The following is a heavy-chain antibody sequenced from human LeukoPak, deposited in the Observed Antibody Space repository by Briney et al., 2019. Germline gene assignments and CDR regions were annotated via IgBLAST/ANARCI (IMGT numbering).Heavy chain of an antibody. V-gene: IGHV3-23*01. CDR1: GFTFSSYA. CDR3: ARDLPWYYDSSGYYYDY. Sequence: PGGSLRLSCAASGFTFSSYAMSWVRQAPGKGLEWVSAISGSGGSTYYADSVKGRFTISRDNAKNSLYLQMNSLRAEDTAVYYCARDLPWYYDSSGYYYDYWGQGTLVTVSS. D-gene: IGHD3-22*01. J-gene: IGHJ4*02. CDR2: ISGSGGST.